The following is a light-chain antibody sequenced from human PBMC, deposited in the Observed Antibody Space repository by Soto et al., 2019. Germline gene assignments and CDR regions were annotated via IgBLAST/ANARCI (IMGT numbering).Light chain of an antibody. CDR2: GAS. V-gene: IGKV3-20*01. J-gene: IGKJ1*01. Sequence: EMVLTQSPGTLSLSPGERATLSCRASQSISSNFLAWYQHKPGQAPRLLIYGASSRATGLPDRFSGSGSETDFTLTISRLEPEDFAVYYCQQYVRSPLTFGQGTKVEIK. CDR1: QSISSNF. CDR3: QQYVRSPLT.